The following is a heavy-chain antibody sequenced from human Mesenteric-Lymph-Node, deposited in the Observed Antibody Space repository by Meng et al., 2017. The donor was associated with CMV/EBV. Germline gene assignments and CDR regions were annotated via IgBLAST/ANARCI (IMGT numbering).Heavy chain of an antibody. J-gene: IGHJ4*02. CDR2: ISGRGETT. CDR3: AKDEAVHAISPLDY. CDR1: GFTFSSYV. V-gene: IGHV3-23*01. Sequence: GGSLRLSCASSGFTFSSYVMSWVRQAPGKGLEWVSAISGRGETTYYADCVKGRFAISRDNSKNTLYLQMNSLTVDDTAVYYCAKDEAVHAISPLDYWGQGTVVTVSS. D-gene: IGHD2-21*01.